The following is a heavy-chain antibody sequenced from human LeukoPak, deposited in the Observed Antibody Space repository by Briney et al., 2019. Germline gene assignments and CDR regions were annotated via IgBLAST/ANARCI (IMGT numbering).Heavy chain of an antibody. Sequence: GGSLRLSCAASGFTVSSNYMSWVRQAPGKGLEWVSVIYSGGSTYYADSVKGRFTISRDNAKNSLYLQMNSLRAEDTAVYYCARDSPLTVASHDYWGQGTLVTVSS. D-gene: IGHD4-23*01. V-gene: IGHV3-53*01. CDR3: ARDSPLTVASHDY. CDR1: GFTVSSNY. J-gene: IGHJ4*02. CDR2: IYSGGST.